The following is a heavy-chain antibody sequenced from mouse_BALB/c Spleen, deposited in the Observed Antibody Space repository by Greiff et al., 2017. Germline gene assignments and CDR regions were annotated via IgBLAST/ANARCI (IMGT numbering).Heavy chain of an antibody. V-gene: IGHV1-14*01. CDR2: INPYNDGT. CDR3: ARVYGSSYGDFDY. J-gene: IGHJ2*01. D-gene: IGHD1-1*01. Sequence: EVKVVESGPELVKPGASVKMSCKASGYTFTSYVMHWVKQKPGQGLEWIGYINPYNDGTKYNEKFKGKATLTSDKSSSTAYMELSSLTSEDSAVYYCARVYGSSYGDFDYWGQGTTLTVSS. CDR1: GYTFTSYV.